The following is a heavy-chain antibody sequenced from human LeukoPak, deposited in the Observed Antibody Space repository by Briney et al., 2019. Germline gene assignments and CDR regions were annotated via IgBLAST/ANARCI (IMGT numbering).Heavy chain of an antibody. CDR3: ARYAPASAWLLLRGAFDI. V-gene: IGHV4-34*01. J-gene: IGHJ3*02. Sequence: PGGSLRLSCAASGFNFRAYWMSWIRQPPGKGLEWIGEINHSGSTNYNPSLKSRVTISVDTSKNQFSLKLSSVTAADTAVYYCARYAPASAWLLLRGAFDIWGQGTMVTVSS. D-gene: IGHD3-22*01. CDR2: INHSGST. CDR1: GFNFRAYW.